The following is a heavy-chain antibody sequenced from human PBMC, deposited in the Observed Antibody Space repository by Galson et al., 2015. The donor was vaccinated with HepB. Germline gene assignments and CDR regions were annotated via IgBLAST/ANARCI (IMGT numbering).Heavy chain of an antibody. CDR2: ISSSSSFI. V-gene: IGHV3-21*01. CDR3: ARARVETAVSMPFDY. J-gene: IGHJ4*02. Sequence: SLRLSCAASGFTFSSYTMNWVRQAPGKGLEWVSSISSSSSFIFYADSVKGRFTISRDNAKNSLFLQMNILRGEDTAVYYCARARVETAVSMPFDYWGLGTLVTVSS. D-gene: IGHD2/OR15-2a*01. CDR1: GFTFSSYT.